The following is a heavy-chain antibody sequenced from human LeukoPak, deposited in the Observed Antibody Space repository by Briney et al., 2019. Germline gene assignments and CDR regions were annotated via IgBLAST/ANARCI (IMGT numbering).Heavy chain of an antibody. CDR3: ARPSSSWYYYYGMDA. CDR1: GFTISSNY. V-gene: IGHV3-66*04. J-gene: IGHJ6*02. D-gene: IGHD6-13*01. CDR2: LYSGGGT. Sequence: GGSLRLSCAASGFTISSNYMSWVRQAPGKGLEWVSILYSGGGTYYADSVKGRFTISRDNSKNTLYLQMNSLRAEDTAVYYCARPSSSWYYYYGMDAWGQGTTVTVSS.